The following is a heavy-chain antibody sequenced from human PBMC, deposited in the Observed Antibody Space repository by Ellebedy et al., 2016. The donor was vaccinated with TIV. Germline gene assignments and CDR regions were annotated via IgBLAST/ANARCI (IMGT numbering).Heavy chain of an antibody. CDR1: GGTFSSYA. CDR2: IIPIFGTA. CDR3: ARDADSGSYYWFDP. D-gene: IGHD1-26*01. V-gene: IGHV1-69*13. J-gene: IGHJ5*02. Sequence: SVKVSCXASGGTFSSYAISWVRQAPGQGLEWMGGIIPIFGTANYAQKFQGRVTITADESTSTAYMELSSLRSEDTAVYYCARDADSGSYYWFDPWGQGTLVTVSS.